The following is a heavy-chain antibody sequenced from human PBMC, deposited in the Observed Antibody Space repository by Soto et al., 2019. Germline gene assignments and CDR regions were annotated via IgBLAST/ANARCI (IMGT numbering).Heavy chain of an antibody. V-gene: IGHV3-23*01. Sequence: PWGSLGISCAASVFTFSIYAMNWVGQAPGKGLEWVSAISGSGGSTYYADSVKGRFTISRDNSKNTLYLQMNSLRAEDTAVYYCAKDHQWLPTYFDYWGQGTMVTVSS. CDR1: VFTFSIYA. D-gene: IGHD3-22*01. J-gene: IGHJ4*02. CDR2: ISGSGGST. CDR3: AKDHQWLPTYFDY.